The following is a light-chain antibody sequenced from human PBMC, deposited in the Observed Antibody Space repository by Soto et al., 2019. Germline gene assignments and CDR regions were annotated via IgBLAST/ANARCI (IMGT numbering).Light chain of an antibody. CDR3: QQLNSYPLT. CDR2: AAS. V-gene: IGKV1-9*01. CDR1: QGISSY. Sequence: DILLTQSPSFLSASVGDRVTITCRASQGISSYLAWYQQKPGKAPKLLIYAASTLQSGVPSRFSGSGSGTEFTLTISSLQPEDFATYYCQQLNSYPLTFGGGTKLEIK. J-gene: IGKJ4*01.